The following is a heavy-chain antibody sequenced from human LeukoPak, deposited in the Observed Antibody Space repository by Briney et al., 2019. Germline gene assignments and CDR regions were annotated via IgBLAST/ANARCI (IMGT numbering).Heavy chain of an antibody. CDR1: GGTFSSYA. D-gene: IGHD3-16*01. Sequence: EASVKVSCKASGGTFSSYAISWVRQAPGQGLEWMGGIIPIFGTANYAQKFQGRVTITTDESTSTAYMELSSLRSEDTAVYYCARLKGGLRPSFLDAFDIWGQGTMVTVSS. V-gene: IGHV1-69*05. J-gene: IGHJ3*02. CDR2: IIPIFGTA. CDR3: ARLKGGLRPSFLDAFDI.